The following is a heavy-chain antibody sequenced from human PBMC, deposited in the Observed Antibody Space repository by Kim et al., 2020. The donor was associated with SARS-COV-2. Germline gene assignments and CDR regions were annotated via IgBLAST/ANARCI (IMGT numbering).Heavy chain of an antibody. Sequence: ASVKVSCKASGYTFTSYGISWVRQAPGQGLEWMGWISAYNGNTNYAQKVQGRVTMTTDTSTSTAYMELRSLRSDDTAVYYCARDTYYDYTRDFDYWGQGTLVTVSS. CDR1: GYTFTSYG. V-gene: IGHV1-18*01. J-gene: IGHJ4*02. CDR3: ARDTYYDYTRDFDY. D-gene: IGHD3-16*01. CDR2: ISAYNGNT.